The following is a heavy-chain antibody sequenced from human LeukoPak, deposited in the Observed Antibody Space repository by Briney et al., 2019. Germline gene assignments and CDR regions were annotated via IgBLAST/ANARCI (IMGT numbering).Heavy chain of an antibody. Sequence: SETLSLTCTVSGGSISGYYWTWMRQPAGRGLEWIGRIYSSDSIYSNPSLESRVTISLDESNNQFPLKLTSVTAADTAVYYCARGTEMTIIAGHYSFDQWGRGTLVSVSS. D-gene: IGHD5-24*01. J-gene: IGHJ4*02. CDR3: ARGTEMTIIAGHYSFDQ. CDR1: GGSISGYY. CDR2: IYSSDSI. V-gene: IGHV4-4*07.